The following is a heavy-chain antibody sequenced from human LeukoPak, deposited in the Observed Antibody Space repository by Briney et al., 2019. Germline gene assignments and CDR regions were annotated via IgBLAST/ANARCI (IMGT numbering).Heavy chain of an antibody. J-gene: IGHJ4*02. D-gene: IGHD3-22*01. CDR3: ASTVFPYYYDSSGYYFDY. V-gene: IGHV4-4*02. CDR1: GGSISSSNW. CDR2: IYHSGST. Sequence: SETLSLTCAVSGGSISSSNWWSWVRQPPGKGLEWIGEIYHSGSTNYNPSLKSRVTISVDKSKTQFSLKLSSVTAADTAVYYCASTVFPYYYDSSGYYFDYWGQGTLVTVSS.